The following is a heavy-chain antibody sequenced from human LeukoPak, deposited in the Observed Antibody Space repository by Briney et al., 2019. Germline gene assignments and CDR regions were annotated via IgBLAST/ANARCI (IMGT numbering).Heavy chain of an antibody. D-gene: IGHD2-21*01. CDR3: VRGGVIGFDC. CDR2: IASTGDT. CDR1: GYTFSTSD. V-gene: IGHV3-13*01. J-gene: IGHJ4*02. Sequence: GGSLRLSCAASGYTFSTSDMHWVRQASGRGLEWVSSIASTGDTYYAASVKGRFTISRENAKNSLYLQMNSLRAGDTAVYSCVRGGVIGFDCWGQGALVTVSS.